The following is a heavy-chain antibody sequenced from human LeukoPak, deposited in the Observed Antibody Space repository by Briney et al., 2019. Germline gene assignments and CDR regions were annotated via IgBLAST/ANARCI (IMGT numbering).Heavy chain of an antibody. CDR2: VSENGDGT. D-gene: IGHD1-1*01. Sequence: PGGSLRLSCVASGCTFHHDAMSWVRQAPGKGLEWVASVSENGDGTMYPDSVKGRFTISRDNSRKTVLLQVNSLRVEDAATYYCARGWTTFHHWGQGALVTVSS. CDR1: GCTFHHDA. J-gene: IGHJ4*02. CDR3: ARGWTTFHH. V-gene: IGHV3-23*01.